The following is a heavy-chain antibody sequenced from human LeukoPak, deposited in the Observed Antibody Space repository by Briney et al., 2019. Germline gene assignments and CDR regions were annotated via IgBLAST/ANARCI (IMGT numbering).Heavy chain of an antibody. CDR1: GFTFSEYY. D-gene: IGHD3-9*01. V-gene: IGHV3-30*18. Sequence: GGSLRLSCAASGFTFSEYYMSWIRQAPGKGLEWVAVISYDGSNKYYADSVKGRFTISRDNSKNTLYLQMNSLRAEDTAVYYCAKDYDILTGYSIGRGGFDYWGQGTLVTVSS. CDR2: ISYDGSNK. CDR3: AKDYDILTGYSIGRGGFDY. J-gene: IGHJ4*02.